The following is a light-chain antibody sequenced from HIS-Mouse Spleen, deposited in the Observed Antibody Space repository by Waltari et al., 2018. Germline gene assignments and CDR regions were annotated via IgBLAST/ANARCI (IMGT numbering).Light chain of an antibody. CDR3: SSYTSSSTVV. J-gene: IGLJ2*01. V-gene: IGLV2-14*01. Sequence: QSALTQPASVSGSPGQSITLSCPGTSSDVGGYNSVSWYQPHPGKAPNLMISEVSNRPSGVSNRFSGSKSGNTASLTISGLQAEDEADYYCSSYTSSSTVVFGGGTKLTVL. CDR2: EVS. CDR1: SSDVGGYNS.